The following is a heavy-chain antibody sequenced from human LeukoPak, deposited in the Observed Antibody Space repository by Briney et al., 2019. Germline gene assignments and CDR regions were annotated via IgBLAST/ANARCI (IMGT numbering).Heavy chain of an antibody. D-gene: IGHD1-1*01. CDR1: GFTFSSYW. CDR2: IKQDGSEK. CDR3: ASSGLERRQAFDI. Sequence: GGSLRLSCAASGFTFSSYWMSWVRQAPGKGLEWVANIKQDGSEKYYVDSVKGRFTISRDNAKNSLYLQMNSLRAEDTAVYYCASSGLERRQAFDIWGQGTMVTVSS. J-gene: IGHJ3*02. V-gene: IGHV3-7*01.